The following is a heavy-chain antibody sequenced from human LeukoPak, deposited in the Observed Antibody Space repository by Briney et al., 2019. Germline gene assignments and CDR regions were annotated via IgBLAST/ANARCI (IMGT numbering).Heavy chain of an antibody. CDR2: IYYSGST. Sequence: PSETLSLTCTVSGGSISSYYWSWIRQPPGKGLEWIGYIYYSGSTNYNPSLKSRVTISVDTSKNQFSLKLSSVTAADTAVYYCARGGYDFWSGYNDYWGQGTLVTVSS. CDR3: ARGGYDFWSGYNDY. V-gene: IGHV4-59*01. D-gene: IGHD3-3*01. CDR1: GGSISSYY. J-gene: IGHJ4*02.